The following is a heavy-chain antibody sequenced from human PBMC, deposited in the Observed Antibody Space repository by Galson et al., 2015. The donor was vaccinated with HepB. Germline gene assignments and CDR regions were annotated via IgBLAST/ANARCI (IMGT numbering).Heavy chain of an antibody. V-gene: IGHV3-23*01. CDR1: GFTFSSYA. Sequence: SLRLSCADSGFTFSSYAMSWVRQAPGKGLEWVSGIRGSGGSTYYADSVKGRFTISRDNSKNTLYLQMNSLRAEDTAVYYCAKVPGSGWYEDMDVWGQGTTVTVS. CDR2: IRGSGGST. D-gene: IGHD6-19*01. CDR3: AKVPGSGWYEDMDV. J-gene: IGHJ6*02.